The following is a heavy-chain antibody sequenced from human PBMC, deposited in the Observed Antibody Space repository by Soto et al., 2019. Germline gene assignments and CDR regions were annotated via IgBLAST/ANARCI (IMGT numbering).Heavy chain of an antibody. J-gene: IGHJ6*03. CDR3: ARGDMVRGVIPYYYMDV. CDR1: GGSISSGGYY. CDR2: IYYSGST. V-gene: IGHV4-31*03. Sequence: SVTLSLTCTVSGGSISSGGYYWSWIRQHPGKGLEWIGYIYYSGSTYYNPSLKSRVTISVDTSKNQFSLKLSSVTAADTAVYYCARGDMVRGVIPYYYMDVWGKGTTVTVSS. D-gene: IGHD3-10*01.